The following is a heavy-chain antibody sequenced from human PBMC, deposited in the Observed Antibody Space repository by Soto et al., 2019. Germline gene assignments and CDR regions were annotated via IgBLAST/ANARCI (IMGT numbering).Heavy chain of an antibody. CDR3: AIQPSRFLEWLPTYTSYGMTV. Sequence: AAVKVSCKASGYTFTSYDINWVRQATGQGLEWMGWMNPNSGNTGYAQKFQGRVTMTRNTSISTAYMELSSLRSEDTAVYSCAIQPSRFLEWLPTYTSYGMTVWGKGPRVPAPS. CDR1: GYTFTSYD. D-gene: IGHD3-3*01. J-gene: IGHJ6*04. CDR2: MNPNSGNT. V-gene: IGHV1-8*01.